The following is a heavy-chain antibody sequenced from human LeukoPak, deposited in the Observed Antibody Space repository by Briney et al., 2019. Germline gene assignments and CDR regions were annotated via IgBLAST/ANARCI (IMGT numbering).Heavy chain of an antibody. V-gene: IGHV3-7*01. J-gene: IGHJ4*02. D-gene: IGHD3-10*01. CDR3: ARGFRYGSGSYWVY. CDR1: GFTFSSYW. Sequence: GGSLGLSCAASGFTFSSYWMSWVRQAPGKGLEWVANIKQDGSEKYYVDSVKGRFTISRDNAKNSLYLQMNSLRAEDTAVYYCARGFRYGSGSYWVYWGQGTLVTVSS. CDR2: IKQDGSEK.